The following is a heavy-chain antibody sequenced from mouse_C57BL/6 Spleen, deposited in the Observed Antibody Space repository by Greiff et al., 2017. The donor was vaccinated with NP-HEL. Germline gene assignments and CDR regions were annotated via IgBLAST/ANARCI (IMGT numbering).Heavy chain of an antibody. CDR3: ARTDYYGSSLSAMDY. J-gene: IGHJ4*01. D-gene: IGHD1-1*01. V-gene: IGHV1-52*01. CDR2: IDPSDSET. Sequence: QVQLQQSGAELVRPGSSVKLSCKASGYTFTSYWMHWVKQRPIQGLEWIGNIDPSDSETHYNQKFKDKATLTVDKSSSTAYMQLSSLTSEDSAVYYCARTDYYGSSLSAMDYWGQGTSVTVSS. CDR1: GYTFTSYW.